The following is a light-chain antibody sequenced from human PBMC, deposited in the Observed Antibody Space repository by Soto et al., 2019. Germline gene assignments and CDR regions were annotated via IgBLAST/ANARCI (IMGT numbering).Light chain of an antibody. Sequence: ETVLTQSPATLSLSPGETATLSCRASQRISSNLAWYQQKPGQAPRLLIYDASNRATGITARFSGSGSGTDFTLTISSLEPEDSAIYYCQQGNNWPLTFGGGTKVEIK. J-gene: IGKJ4*01. CDR2: DAS. CDR1: QRISSN. CDR3: QQGNNWPLT. V-gene: IGKV3-11*01.